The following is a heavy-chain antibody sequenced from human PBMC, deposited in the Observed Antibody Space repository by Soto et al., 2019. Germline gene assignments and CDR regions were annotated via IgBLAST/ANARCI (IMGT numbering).Heavy chain of an antibody. CDR1: GFTFCDYA. J-gene: IGHJ3*02. CDR3: TAYYYDSSGYYMAHAFDI. V-gene: IGHV3-49*03. D-gene: IGHD3-22*01. CDR2: IRSKAYGGTT. Sequence: SLRLSCTASGFTFCDYAMSWFRQAPGKGLDWVGFIRSKAYGGTTEYAASVKGRFTISRDDSKSIAYLQMNSLKTEDTAVYYCTAYYYDSSGYYMAHAFDIRGQGTMVTVSS.